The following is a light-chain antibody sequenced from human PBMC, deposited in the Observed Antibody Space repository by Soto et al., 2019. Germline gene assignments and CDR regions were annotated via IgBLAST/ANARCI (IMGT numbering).Light chain of an antibody. J-gene: IGLJ2*01. CDR2: RNN. CDR3: AAWDDSPHVV. V-gene: IGLV1-47*01. CDR1: SSNIGSNY. Sequence: QSVLTQPPPASGTPGQRVTISCSGSSSNIGSNYVYWYQQLPGTAPKLLIYRNNQRPSGVPDRFSGSKSGTSASLAISGLRSEDEADYYCAAWDDSPHVVFGGGTKLTVL.